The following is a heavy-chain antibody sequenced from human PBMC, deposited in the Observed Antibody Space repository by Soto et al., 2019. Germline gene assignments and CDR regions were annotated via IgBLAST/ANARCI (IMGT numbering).Heavy chain of an antibody. CDR3: AKDRRAATTVTTGSFDY. D-gene: IGHD4-17*01. CDR2: ISGSGGST. CDR1: GFTFSSYA. J-gene: IGHJ4*02. Sequence: GGSLRLSCAASGFTFSSYAMSWVRQAPGKGLEWVSAISGSGGSTYYADSVKGRFTISRDNSKNTLYLQMNSLRAEDTAVYYCAKDRRAATTVTTGSFDYWGQGTLVTVSS. V-gene: IGHV3-23*01.